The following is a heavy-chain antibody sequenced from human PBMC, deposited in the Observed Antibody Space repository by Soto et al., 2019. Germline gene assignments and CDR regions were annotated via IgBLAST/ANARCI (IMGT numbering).Heavy chain of an antibody. CDR2: IWYDGSNK. CDR3: ARRYYDSSGYYYDYYYYYGMDV. V-gene: IGHV3-33*01. Sequence: QVQLVESGGGVVQPGRSLRLSCAASGFTFSSYGMHWVRQAPGEGLEWVAVIWYDGSNKYYADSVKGRFTISRDNSKNTLYLQMNSLRAEDTAVYYCARRYYDSSGYYYDYYYYYGMDVWGQGTTVTVSS. D-gene: IGHD3-22*01. CDR1: GFTFSSYG. J-gene: IGHJ6*02.